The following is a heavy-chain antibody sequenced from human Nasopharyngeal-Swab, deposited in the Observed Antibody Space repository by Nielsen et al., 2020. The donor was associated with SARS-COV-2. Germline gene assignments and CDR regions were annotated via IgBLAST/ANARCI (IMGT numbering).Heavy chain of an antibody. CDR3: AKERVEQGAFDI. V-gene: IGHV3-23*01. Sequence: GGSLRLSCAASGFTFSSYAMSWVRQAPGKGLEWVSTISGSGYSTYYADSVKGRFTISRDNSKNTLYLQMNRLRAEDTAVYYCAKERVEQGAFDIWGQGTMVTVSS. CDR2: ISGSGYST. CDR1: GFTFSSYA. J-gene: IGHJ3*02. D-gene: IGHD1/OR15-1a*01.